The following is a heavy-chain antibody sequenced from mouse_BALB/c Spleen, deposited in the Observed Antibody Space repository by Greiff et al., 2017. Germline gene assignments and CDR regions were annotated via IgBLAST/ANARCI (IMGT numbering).Heavy chain of an antibody. CDR3: ARNDYDSHWDAMDY. J-gene: IGHJ4*01. CDR1: GFTFSSFG. D-gene: IGHD2-4*01. Sequence: EVKLVESGGGLVQPGGSRKLSCAASGFTFSSFGMHWVRQAPEKGLEWVAYISSGSSTIYYADTVKGRFTISRDNPKNTLFLQMTSLRSEDTAMYYCARNDYDSHWDAMDYWGQGTSVTVSS. V-gene: IGHV5-17*02. CDR2: ISSGSSTI.